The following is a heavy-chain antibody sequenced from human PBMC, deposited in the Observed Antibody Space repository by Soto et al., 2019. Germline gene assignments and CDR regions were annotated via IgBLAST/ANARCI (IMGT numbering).Heavy chain of an antibody. CDR2: IIPIFGTA. Sequence: SVHVFCKASRGTFCRYPISWVRQAPGQGLEWMGGIIPIFGTANYAQKFQGRVTITADKSTSTAYMELSSLRSEDTAVYFCAGEITGAAYDFDYWGQGTLVTVSS. V-gene: IGHV1-69*06. CDR1: RGTFCRYP. CDR3: AGEITGAAYDFDY. D-gene: IGHD1-20*01. J-gene: IGHJ4*02.